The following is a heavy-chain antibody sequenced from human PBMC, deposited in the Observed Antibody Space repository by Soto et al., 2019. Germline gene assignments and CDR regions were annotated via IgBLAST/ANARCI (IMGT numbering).Heavy chain of an antibody. V-gene: IGHV3-7*01. Sequence: EVQLVESGGGLVQPGGSLRLSCAASGFTFSTYWMSWVRQAPGKGLEWVANIKQDGSKKYYVDSVKGRFTISRDNAENSLCLQMNSLRVEDTAVYYCARGSCSGGTCYAIFFDCWGQGTLVTVSS. CDR2: IKQDGSKK. D-gene: IGHD2-15*01. CDR3: ARGSCSGGTCYAIFFDC. CDR1: GFTFSTYW. J-gene: IGHJ4*02.